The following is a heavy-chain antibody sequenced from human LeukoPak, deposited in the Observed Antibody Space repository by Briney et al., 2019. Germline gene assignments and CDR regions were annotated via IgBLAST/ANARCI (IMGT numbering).Heavy chain of an antibody. V-gene: IGHV4-38-2*02. CDR3: ARRGYSYGTVDN. CDR1: GYSISSGYY. CDR2: IYHSGST. Sequence: SETLSLTCTVSGYSISSGYYWGWIRQPPGKGLEWIGSIYHSGSTYYNPSLKSRVTISVDTSKNQFSLKLSSVTAADTAIYYCARRGYSYGTVDNWGPGTLVTVSS. D-gene: IGHD5-12*01. J-gene: IGHJ4*02.